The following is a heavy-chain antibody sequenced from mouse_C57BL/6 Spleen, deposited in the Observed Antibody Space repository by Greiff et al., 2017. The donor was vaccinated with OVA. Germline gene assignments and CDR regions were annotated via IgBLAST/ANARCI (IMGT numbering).Heavy chain of an antibody. CDR3: ARDAYYSNYNAMDY. D-gene: IGHD2-5*01. CDR2: INPNNGGT. Sequence: VQLKESGPELVKPGASVKMSCKASGYTFTDYNMHWVKQSHGKSLEWIGYINPNNGGTSYNQKFKGKATLTVNKSSSTAYMELRSLTSEDSAVYYCARDAYYSNYNAMDYWGQGTSVTVSS. V-gene: IGHV1-22*01. CDR1: GYTFTDYN. J-gene: IGHJ4*01.